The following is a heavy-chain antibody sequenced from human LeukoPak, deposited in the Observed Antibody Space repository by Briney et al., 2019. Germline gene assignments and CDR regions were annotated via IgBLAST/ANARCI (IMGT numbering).Heavy chain of an antibody. CDR3: ARDQEGFDY. CDR2: IYPRDGST. V-gene: IGHV1-46*01. CDR1: GYTFTNNY. J-gene: IGHJ4*02. Sequence: ASVKVSCKASGYTFTNNYLHWVRQAPGQGLEWMGMIYPRDGSTSYAQNFQGRITVTRDTSTTTVHMELRGLRSEDTAVYYCARDQEGFDYWGQGTVVTVSS.